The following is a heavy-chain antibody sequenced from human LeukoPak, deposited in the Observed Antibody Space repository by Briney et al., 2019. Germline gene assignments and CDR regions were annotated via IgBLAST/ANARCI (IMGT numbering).Heavy chain of an antibody. J-gene: IGHJ4*02. Sequence: GGSLRLSCAASGFTFSSYAMIWVRQAPGKGLEWVSIISGSGGSTYYADSVKGRFTISRGNSKNTLYLQMNSLRAEDTAVYYCANLRPAAAPRGVYWGQGTLVTVSS. V-gene: IGHV3-23*01. CDR1: GFTFSSYA. CDR3: ANLRPAAAPRGVY. CDR2: ISGSGGST. D-gene: IGHD2-2*01.